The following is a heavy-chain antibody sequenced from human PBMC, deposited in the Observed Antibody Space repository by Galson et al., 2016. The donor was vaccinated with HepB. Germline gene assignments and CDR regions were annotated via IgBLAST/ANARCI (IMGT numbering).Heavy chain of an antibody. CDR2: ITSGTFNT. D-gene: IGHD3-10*01. V-gene: IGHV3-21*06. CDR1: GFTFSSYN. J-gene: IGHJ4*02. Sequence: LRLSCAASGFTFSSYNLVWVRQAPGKGLEWVSCITSGTFNTYYADSVKGRFTISRDNAKNSLYLQMNSLRAEDTAVYYCARDRRGGRWYDYWGQGTLVTVSS. CDR3: ARDRRGGRWYDY.